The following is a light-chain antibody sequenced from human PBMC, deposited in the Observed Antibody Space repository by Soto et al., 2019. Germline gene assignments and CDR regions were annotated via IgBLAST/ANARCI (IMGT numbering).Light chain of an antibody. CDR3: QQYQTYSRT. CDR1: QSINTW. J-gene: IGKJ1*01. Sequence: DIQMTQSPSTLSASIGDRIIITCRASQSINTWLAWYQQKPGEAPKLLIYDGSTLARGVPSRFSGSGSETEFTLNISRLQPADFATFYCQQYQTYSRTFGQGTKVEV. V-gene: IGKV1-5*03. CDR2: DGS.